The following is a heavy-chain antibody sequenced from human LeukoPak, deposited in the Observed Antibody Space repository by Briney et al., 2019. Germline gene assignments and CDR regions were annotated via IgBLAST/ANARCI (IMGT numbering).Heavy chain of an antibody. CDR2: ISGSGGST. J-gene: IGHJ4*02. Sequence: GGSLRLSCAASGFTFSSYAMSWVRQAPGKGLEWVSAISGSGGSTYYADSVKGRFTISRDNSKNTLYLRMNSLRAEDTAVYYCAKSLDDGEVYYFDYWGQGTLVTVSS. CDR1: GFTFSSYA. V-gene: IGHV3-23*01. D-gene: IGHD1-1*01. CDR3: AKSLDDGEVYYFDY.